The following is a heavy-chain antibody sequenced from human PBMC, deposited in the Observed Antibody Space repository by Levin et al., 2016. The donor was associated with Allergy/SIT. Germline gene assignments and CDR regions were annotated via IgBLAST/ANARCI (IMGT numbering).Heavy chain of an antibody. V-gene: IGHV3-7*03. CDR1: GFGFPYYG. D-gene: IGHD2-2*01. CDR2: IKQDGSEI. Sequence: GESLKISCAASGFGFPYYGMHWVRQAPGKGLEWVANIKQDGSEIEYVGSVRGRFTISRDNAKNSVYLQMNNLRAEDTAVYYCAREPDNTVFSHFDYWGQGVLVTVSS. CDR3: AREPDNTVFSHFDY. J-gene: IGHJ4*02.